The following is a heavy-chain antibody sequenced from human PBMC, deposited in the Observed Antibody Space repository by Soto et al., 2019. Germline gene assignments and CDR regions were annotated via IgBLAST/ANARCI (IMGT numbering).Heavy chain of an antibody. Sequence: QVQLQESGPGLVRPSETLFLTCTVSGGSLTNYYWSWIRQPPGKGLEWLGYVHYSGSTGYNPSLKSRVTIAVDTSKNQLSLKVTSVTAADTAIYFCARGRVPAVWGQGTLVTVSS. CDR1: GGSLTNYY. J-gene: IGHJ4*02. D-gene: IGHD2-2*01. CDR2: VHYSGST. V-gene: IGHV4-59*01. CDR3: ARGRVPAV.